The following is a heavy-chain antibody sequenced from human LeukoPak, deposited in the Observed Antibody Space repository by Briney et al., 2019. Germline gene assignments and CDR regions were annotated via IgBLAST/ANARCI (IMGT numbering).Heavy chain of an antibody. D-gene: IGHD2-2*01. Sequence: GGSLRLSCAASGFTFSSYGMHWVRQAPGKGLEWVAVISYDGSNKYYADSVKGRFTISRDNSKNTLYLQMNSLRAEDTAVYYCAKLGYCSSTRCSWVDYWGQGTLVTVSS. CDR3: AKLGYCSSTRCSWVDY. V-gene: IGHV3-30*18. J-gene: IGHJ4*02. CDR1: GFTFSSYG. CDR2: ISYDGSNK.